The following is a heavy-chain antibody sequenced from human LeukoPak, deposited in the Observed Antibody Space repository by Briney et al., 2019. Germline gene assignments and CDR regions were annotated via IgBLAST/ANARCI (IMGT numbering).Heavy chain of an antibody. J-gene: IGHJ3*02. CDR2: IYYSGGT. CDR3: ARQNLTPPTLVGFHI. V-gene: IGHV4-59*01. CDR1: GDPISSSY. D-gene: IGHD3-9*01. Sequence: PSETLSLTCTVSGDPISSSYWSWIRQPPGKGLEWIGYIYYSGGTDYNPSLKSRVTIAVDTSKSQFSLKLSSVTAADTAVHYCARQNLTPPTLVGFHIWGQGTMVTVPS.